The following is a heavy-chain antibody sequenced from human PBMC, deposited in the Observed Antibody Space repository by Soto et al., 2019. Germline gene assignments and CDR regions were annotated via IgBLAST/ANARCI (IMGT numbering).Heavy chain of an antibody. Sequence: PGESLKISCKGSGYSFTSYWIGWVRQMPGKGLEWMGIIYPGDSDTRYSPSFQGQVTISADKSISTAYLQWSSLKASDTAMYYCARIAGIAAAGTGPRYYYYGMDVWGQGTKVTVSS. J-gene: IGHJ6*02. CDR3: ARIAGIAAAGTGPRYYYYGMDV. CDR2: IYPGDSDT. V-gene: IGHV5-51*01. CDR1: GYSFTSYW. D-gene: IGHD6-13*01.